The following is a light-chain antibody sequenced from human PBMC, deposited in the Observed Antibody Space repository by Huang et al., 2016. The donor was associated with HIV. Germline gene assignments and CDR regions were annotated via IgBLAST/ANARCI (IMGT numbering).Light chain of an antibody. CDR1: QDIRSS. V-gene: IGKV1-NL1*01. CDR2: AAS. Sequence: DIQMTQSPSSLSASVGDRVTITCRASQDIRSSLAWYQQKPGKAPKLLLFAASRLESGVPSSVSGSGSGTDYTLTISSLQPEDFATYYCQQYYTTPRDTFGQGTRLAMK. CDR3: QQYYTTPRDT. J-gene: IGKJ5*01.